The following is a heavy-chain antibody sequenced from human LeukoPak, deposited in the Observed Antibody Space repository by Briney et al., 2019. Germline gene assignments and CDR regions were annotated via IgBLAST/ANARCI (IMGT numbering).Heavy chain of an antibody. CDR3: ARDYGDYFDY. V-gene: IGHV4-59*01. J-gene: IGHJ4*02. D-gene: IGHD4-17*01. Sequence: SSETLSLTCTVSGGSISNYYWSWIRQPPGKGLEWIGYIYSSGSTNYNPSLKSRVTISVDTSKNQFSLKLSSVTAADTAVYYCARDYGDYFDYWGQGTLVTVSS. CDR1: GGSISNYY. CDR2: IYSSGST.